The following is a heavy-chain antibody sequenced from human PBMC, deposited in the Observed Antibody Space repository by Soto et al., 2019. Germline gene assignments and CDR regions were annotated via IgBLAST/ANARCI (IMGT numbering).Heavy chain of an antibody. CDR1: GLTFSRHW. D-gene: IGHD3-3*01. J-gene: IGHJ4*02. CDR3: ARRVPDDVYYGVFDY. Sequence: EVQLVESGGGLVQPGGSLRLSCTASGLTFSRHWMSWVRQAPGKGLEWVANIKQDGSEKYYVDFVKGRFTISRDNAKNSLFLQMISLRDEDTAVYYCARRVPDDVYYGVFDYWGQGALVTVSP. CDR2: IKQDGSEK. V-gene: IGHV3-7*03.